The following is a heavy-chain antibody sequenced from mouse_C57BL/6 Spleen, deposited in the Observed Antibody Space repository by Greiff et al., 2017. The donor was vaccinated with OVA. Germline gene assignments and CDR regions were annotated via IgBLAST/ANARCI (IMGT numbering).Heavy chain of an antibody. V-gene: IGHV5-4*01. CDR2: ISDGGSYT. CDR3: ARDPMVTTRG. Sequence: EVKLVESGGGLVKPGGSLKLSCAASGFTFSSYAMSWVRQTPEKRLEWVATISDGGSYTYYPDNVKGRFTISRDNAKNNLYLQMSHLKSEDTAMYYCARDPMVTTRGGGQGTTLTVSS. CDR1: GFTFSSYA. J-gene: IGHJ2*01. D-gene: IGHD2-2*01.